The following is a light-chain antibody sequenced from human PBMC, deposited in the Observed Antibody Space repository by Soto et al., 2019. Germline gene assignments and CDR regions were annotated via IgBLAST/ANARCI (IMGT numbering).Light chain of an antibody. J-gene: IGKJ1*01. CDR2: AAS. CDR3: QQYNSYPWT. V-gene: IGKV1-16*01. CDR1: QNIVTY. Sequence: DIQMTQSPSSRSASRGDRVTITCRASQNIVTYLSWYQQKAGKAPELLIYAASSLQSGVPSRFSCSGAGTEFTRTISSLQPDDVETAYCQQYNSYPWTFGQGTKVDIK.